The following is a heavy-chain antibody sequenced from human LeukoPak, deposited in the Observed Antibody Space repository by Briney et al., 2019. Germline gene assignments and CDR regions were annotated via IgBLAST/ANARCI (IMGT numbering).Heavy chain of an antibody. CDR3: ARDPPRGYGMDV. CDR2: IYPTGDT. Sequence: SGTLSLTCDVSGGSITNANWWPWARQTTGKGLEWIGEIYPTGDTNYNPSLKSRVTISMDKSKNQYSLRVTSMTAADTGVYYCARDPPRGYGMDVWGPGITVAVSS. CDR1: GGSITNANW. J-gene: IGHJ6*02. V-gene: IGHV4-4*02.